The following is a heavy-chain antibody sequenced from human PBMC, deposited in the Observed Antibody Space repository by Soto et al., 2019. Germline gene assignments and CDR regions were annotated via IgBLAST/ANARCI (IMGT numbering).Heavy chain of an antibody. J-gene: IGHJ4*02. D-gene: IGHD5-12*01. V-gene: IGHV2-5*02. CDR2: IYWDDDK. CDR3: AHSQRGPRDF. CDR1: GFLLSTTGVA. Sequence: QITLKESGPTLVRPTQTLTLTCTFSGFLLSTTGVAVAWIRQPPGEALEWLALIYWDDDKRYNSSLKSRLTITKDTSRDQVVLAMTNMDPMDTATYFCAHSQRGPRDFWGPGILVTVSS.